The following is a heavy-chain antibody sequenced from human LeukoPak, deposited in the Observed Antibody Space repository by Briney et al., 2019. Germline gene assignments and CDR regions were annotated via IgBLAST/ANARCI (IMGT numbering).Heavy chain of an antibody. V-gene: IGHV1-46*01. Sequence: ASVKVSCKASGYTFTSYYMHWVRQAPGQGLEWMGIINPSGGSTNYAQKLQGRVTMTTDTSTSTAYMELRSLRSDDTAVYYCARDAVAGSYASYYMDVWGKGTTVTVSS. J-gene: IGHJ6*03. D-gene: IGHD1-26*01. CDR3: ARDAVAGSYASYYMDV. CDR2: INPSGGST. CDR1: GYTFTSYY.